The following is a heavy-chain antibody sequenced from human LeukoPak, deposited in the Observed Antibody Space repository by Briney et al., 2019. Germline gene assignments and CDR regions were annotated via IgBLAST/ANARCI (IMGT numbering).Heavy chain of an antibody. CDR3: AGDSGYIYGQGLPASFDY. D-gene: IGHD5-18*01. J-gene: IGHJ4*02. V-gene: IGHV1-18*01. CDR1: GYTFTSYG. Sequence: GASVKVSCKASGYTFTSYGISWVRQAPGQGLEWMGWISAYNGNTNYAQKLQGRVTMTTDTSTSTAYMELRSLRSDDTAVYYCAGDSGYIYGQGLPASFDYWGQGTLVTVSS. CDR2: ISAYNGNT.